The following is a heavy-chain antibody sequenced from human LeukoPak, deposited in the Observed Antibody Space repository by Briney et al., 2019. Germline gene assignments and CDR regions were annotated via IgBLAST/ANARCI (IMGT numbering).Heavy chain of an antibody. D-gene: IGHD6-13*01. Sequence: GGSLRLSCAASGFTFSRYWLSWVRQAPGKGLEWVANIKQDGSEKEHVDSVKGRFTISRDNAKNSLYLQLNSLRVEDTAVYYCSRGARDSSSDQFFWFDPWGQGTLVTVSS. V-gene: IGHV3-7*01. J-gene: IGHJ5*02. CDR1: GFTFSRYW. CDR2: IKQDGSEK. CDR3: SRGARDSSSDQFFWFDP.